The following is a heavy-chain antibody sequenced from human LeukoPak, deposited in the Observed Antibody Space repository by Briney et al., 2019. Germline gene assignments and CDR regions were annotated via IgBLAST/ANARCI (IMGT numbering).Heavy chain of an antibody. V-gene: IGHV4-34*01. D-gene: IGHD1-1*01. CDR2: INHSGST. CDR3: AGGGRLGNEGVDY. CDR1: GGSFSGYY. Sequence: SETLSLTCAVYGGSFSGYYWSWIRQPPGKGLEWIGEINHSGSTNYNPSLKSRVTISVDTSKNQFSLKLSSVTAADTAVYYCAGGGRLGNEGVDYWGQGTLVTVSS. J-gene: IGHJ4*02.